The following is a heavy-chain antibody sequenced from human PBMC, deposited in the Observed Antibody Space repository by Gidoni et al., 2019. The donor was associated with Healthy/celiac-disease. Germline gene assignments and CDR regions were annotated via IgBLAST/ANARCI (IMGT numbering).Heavy chain of an antibody. CDR1: GGSISRGGYY. CDR2: IYYSGST. Sequence: QVQLQESGPGLVKPSQTLSLTCPVSGGSISRGGYYWRWIRQHPGKGLEWIGYIYYSGSTYYNPSLKSRVTISVDTSKNQFSLKLSSVTAADTAVYYCATEYCTNGVCYPHFDYWGQGTLVTVSS. D-gene: IGHD2-8*01. CDR3: ATEYCTNGVCYPHFDY. J-gene: IGHJ4*02. V-gene: IGHV4-31*03.